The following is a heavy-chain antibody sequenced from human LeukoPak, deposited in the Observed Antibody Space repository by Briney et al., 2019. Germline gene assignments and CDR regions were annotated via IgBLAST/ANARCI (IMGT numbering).Heavy chain of an antibody. D-gene: IGHD2-8*01. CDR1: GFTFSSYS. V-gene: IGHV3-21*01. J-gene: IGHJ4*02. Sequence: GGSLRLSCAASGFTFSSYSMNWVRQAPGKGLEWVSSISSSSSYIYHADSVKGRFTISRDNAKNSLYLQMNSLRAEDTAVYYCARGGGQNGPIDYWGQGTLVTVSS. CDR2: ISSSSSYI. CDR3: ARGGGQNGPIDY.